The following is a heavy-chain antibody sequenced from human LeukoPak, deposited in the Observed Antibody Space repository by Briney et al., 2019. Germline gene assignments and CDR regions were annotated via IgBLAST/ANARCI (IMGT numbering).Heavy chain of an antibody. D-gene: IGHD6-13*01. V-gene: IGHV4-30-4*08. CDR1: GGSISSGDYY. CDR3: ARVVPGSSWLTNWFDP. J-gene: IGHJ5*02. CDR2: IYYSGST. Sequence: SEALSLTCTVSGGSISSGDYYWSWIRQPPGKGLEWIGYIYYSGSTYYNPSLKSRVTISVDTSKNQFSLKLSSVTAADTAVYYCARVVPGSSWLTNWFDPWGQGTLVTISS.